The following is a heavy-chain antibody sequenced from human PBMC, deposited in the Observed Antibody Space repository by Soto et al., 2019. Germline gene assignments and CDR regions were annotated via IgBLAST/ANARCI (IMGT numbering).Heavy chain of an antibody. Sequence: SETLSLTCTFSGGSISSYHWSWIRQPPGKGLEWIGYIYYSGSTNYNPSLKSRVTISVDTSKNQFSLKLSSVTAADTAVYYCARQAYCGGDCYLDYWGQGTLVTVSS. CDR3: ARQAYCGGDCYLDY. D-gene: IGHD2-21*02. CDR2: IYYSGST. J-gene: IGHJ4*02. CDR1: GGSISSYH. V-gene: IGHV4-59*08.